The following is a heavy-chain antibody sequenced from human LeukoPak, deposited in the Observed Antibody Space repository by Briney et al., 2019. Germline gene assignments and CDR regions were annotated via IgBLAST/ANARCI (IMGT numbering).Heavy chain of an antibody. J-gene: IGHJ4*02. CDR1: GFTFSNAW. Sequence: PGESLRLSCAASGFTFSNAWMSWVRQAPGRGLEWVGRIKSKTDGGTTDYAAPVKGRFTISRDDSKNTLYLQMNSLKTEDTAVYYCTTAVWFGELLPTPARWGQGTLVTVSS. CDR2: IKSKTDGGTT. V-gene: IGHV3-15*01. CDR3: TTAVWFGELLPTPAR. D-gene: IGHD3-10*01.